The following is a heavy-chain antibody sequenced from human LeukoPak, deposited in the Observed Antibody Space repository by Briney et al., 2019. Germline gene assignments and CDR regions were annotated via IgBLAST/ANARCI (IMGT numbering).Heavy chain of an antibody. V-gene: IGHV3-53*01. J-gene: IGHJ4*02. Sequence: GGSLRLSCAASGFTVSSNYMSWVRQAPGKGLEWVSVIYSGGSTYYADSVKGRFTISRDNSKNTLYLQMNSLRAEDTAVYYCARETLHGDYNSVPLYYFDYWGQGTLVTVSS. CDR1: GFTVSSNY. CDR3: ARETLHGDYNSVPLYYFDY. D-gene: IGHD4-17*01. CDR2: IYSGGST.